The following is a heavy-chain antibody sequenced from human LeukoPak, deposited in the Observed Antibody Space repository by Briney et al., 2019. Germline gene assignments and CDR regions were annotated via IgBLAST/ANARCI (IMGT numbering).Heavy chain of an antibody. V-gene: IGHV1-46*01. CDR3: ARPPEKFTTGDAFDI. D-gene: IGHD1-1*01. CDR2: INPSGSST. J-gene: IGHJ3*02. Sequence: ASVKVSCKASAYTFTNYYIHWVRQAPGQGLEWMGIINPSGSSTTYAQKFQGRVTMTRDTSMSTVYMELSSLRSEDTAVYYCARPPEKFTTGDAFDIWGQGTMVTGSS. CDR1: AYTFTNYY.